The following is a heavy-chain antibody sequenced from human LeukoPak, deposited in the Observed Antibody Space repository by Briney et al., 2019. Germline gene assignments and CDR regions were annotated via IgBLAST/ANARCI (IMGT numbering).Heavy chain of an antibody. CDR1: GFTFSGSA. J-gene: IGHJ5*02. CDR2: IRSKANSYAT. CDR3: TRLISSKVPAAMSGGANWFDP. D-gene: IGHD2-2*01. V-gene: IGHV3-73*01. Sequence: PGGSLRLSCAASGFTFSGSAMHWVRQASGKGLEWVGRIRSKANSYATAYAASVKGRFTISRDDSKNTAYLQMNSLKTEHTAVYYCTRLISSKVPAAMSGGANWFDPWGQGTLVTVSS.